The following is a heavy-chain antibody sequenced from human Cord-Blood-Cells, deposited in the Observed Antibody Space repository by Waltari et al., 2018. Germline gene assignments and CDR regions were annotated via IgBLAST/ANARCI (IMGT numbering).Heavy chain of an antibody. J-gene: IGHJ2*01. D-gene: IGHD3-10*01. CDR2: INHSGST. Sequence: QVQLQQWGAGLLKPSETLSLTCAVYGGSFSGYYWSWIRQPPGKGLEWIGEINHSGSTKSNPSRTSRVTISVDTSKNQFSLKLSSVTAAETAVYYCARPGEEGTNWYFDLWGRGTLVTVSS. CDR3: ARPGEEGTNWYFDL. CDR1: GGSFSGYY. V-gene: IGHV4-34*01.